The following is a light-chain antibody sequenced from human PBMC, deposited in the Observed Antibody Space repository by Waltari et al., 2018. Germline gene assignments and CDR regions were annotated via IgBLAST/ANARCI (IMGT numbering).Light chain of an antibody. V-gene: IGLV4-69*01. CDR3: QTGGFGIWV. CDR2: VNSDGSH. CDR1: RGHSSYA. J-gene: IGLJ3*02. Sequence: QLMLTQSPSASASLGASVKPTCTLSRGHSSYAIAWHQQQPEKGPRYLMKVNSDGSHIKGDGIPDRFSGSSSGAERYLTISSLQSEDEADYYCQTGGFGIWVFGGGTKLTVL.